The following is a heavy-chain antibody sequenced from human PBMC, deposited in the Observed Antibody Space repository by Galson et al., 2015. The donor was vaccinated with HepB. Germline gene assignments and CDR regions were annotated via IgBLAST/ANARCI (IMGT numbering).Heavy chain of an antibody. Sequence: SLRLSCAASGFTFSSDSMNWVRQAPGKGLEWVSSISSSSSFKFYAESVKGRFTISRDNAKNSLYLQMNSLRAEDTALYYCARDRMNMVRGVSLYGMDVWGQGTTVTVSS. V-gene: IGHV3-21*01. J-gene: IGHJ6*02. CDR3: ARDRMNMVRGVSLYGMDV. CDR1: GFTFSSDS. CDR2: ISSSSSFK. D-gene: IGHD3-10*01.